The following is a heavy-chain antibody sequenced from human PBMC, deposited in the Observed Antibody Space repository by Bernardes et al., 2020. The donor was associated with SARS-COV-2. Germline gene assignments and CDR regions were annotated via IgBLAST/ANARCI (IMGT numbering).Heavy chain of an antibody. CDR1: GFTFSSYA. CDR2: ISGSGGST. J-gene: IGHJ4*02. V-gene: IGHV3-23*01. Sequence: GGSLRLSCAASGFTFSSYAMSWVRQAPGKGLEWVSAISGSGGSTYYADSVKGRFTISRDNSKNTLYLQMNSLRAEDTAVYYCAKGKSGSYYWTYFDYWGQGTLVTVSS. CDR3: AKGKSGSYYWTYFDY. D-gene: IGHD1-26*01.